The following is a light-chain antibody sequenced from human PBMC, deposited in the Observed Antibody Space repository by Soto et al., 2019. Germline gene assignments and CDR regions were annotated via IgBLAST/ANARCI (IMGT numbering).Light chain of an antibody. CDR3: QQYGSSGT. J-gene: IGKJ1*01. CDR2: GAS. CDR1: QSLGGS. V-gene: IGKV3-20*01. Sequence: IVMTQSPATLPVSPWERATLSCRASQSLGGSLAWYQQKPGQAPRLLIYGASSRATGIPDRLSGSGSGTDFTLTIRRLEPEDFAVYYCQQYGSSGTFGQGTKVDIK.